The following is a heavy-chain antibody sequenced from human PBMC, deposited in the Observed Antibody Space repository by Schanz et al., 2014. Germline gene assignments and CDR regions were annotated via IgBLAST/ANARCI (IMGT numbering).Heavy chain of an antibody. Sequence: QLHQWGAGLLKPSETLSLTCSVSGGDIGNYYWSWIRQPPGKGLEWIGYIHQSGGTNYNPSLKSRVTILVDTSKNQFSLRLTSLTAADTAVYYCAKFLYDDPSWGQGTLVTVSS. J-gene: IGHJ5*02. D-gene: IGHD3-3*01. CDR3: AKFLYDDPS. CDR2: IHQSGGT. V-gene: IGHV4-59*08. CDR1: GGDIGNYY.